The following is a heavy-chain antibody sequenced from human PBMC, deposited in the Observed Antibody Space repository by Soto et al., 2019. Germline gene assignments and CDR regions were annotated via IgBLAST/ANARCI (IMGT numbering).Heavy chain of an antibody. CDR1: GFTFSSYA. CDR3: AKDRRHSSSWGHYGMDV. D-gene: IGHD6-13*01. CDR2: ISGSGGST. Sequence: GGSLRLSCAASGFTFSSYAMSWVRQAPGKGLEWVSAISGSGGSTYYADSVKGRFTISRDNSKNTLYLQMNSLRAEDTAVYYCAKDRRHSSSWGHYGMDVWGQGTTVTISS. V-gene: IGHV3-23*01. J-gene: IGHJ6*02.